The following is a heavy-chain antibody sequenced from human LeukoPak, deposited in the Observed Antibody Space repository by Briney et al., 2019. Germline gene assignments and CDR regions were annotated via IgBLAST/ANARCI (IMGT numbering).Heavy chain of an antibody. CDR3: TRDSSGYDWFYDY. V-gene: IGHV4-4*07. D-gene: IGHD5-12*01. CDR1: GGSISGLY. J-gene: IGHJ4*02. CDR2: IYSSGTI. Sequence: SETLSLTCTVSGGSISGLYWSWIRQPAGKGLEYIGRIYSSGTINYNPSLKSRVTMSVDTSKNQFSLMLTSVTAADTAVYYCTRDSSGYDWFYDYWGQGTLVTVSS.